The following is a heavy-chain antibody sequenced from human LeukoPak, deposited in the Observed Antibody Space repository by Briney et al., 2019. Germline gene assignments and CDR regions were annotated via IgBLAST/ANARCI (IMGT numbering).Heavy chain of an antibody. Sequence: PGGSLRLSCAASGFTFSSYWMSWVRQAPGKGLEWVANINQDGSEKSYVDSVKGRFTISRDNAKNSLYLQMNSLRAEDMALYYCAKGRGLSYDYGVDYWGQGTLVTVSS. J-gene: IGHJ4*02. CDR2: INQDGSEK. D-gene: IGHD4-17*01. CDR1: GFTFSSYW. CDR3: AKGRGLSYDYGVDY. V-gene: IGHV3-7*03.